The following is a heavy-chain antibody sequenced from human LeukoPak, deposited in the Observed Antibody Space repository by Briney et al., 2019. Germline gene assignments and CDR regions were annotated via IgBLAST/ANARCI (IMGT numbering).Heavy chain of an antibody. J-gene: IGHJ4*02. CDR1: GFTCSSYA. D-gene: IGHD2-15*01. CDR3: AKGTVRSCSGPSCYPLDS. CDR2: VTDTGGNT. V-gene: IGHV3-23*01. Sequence: GGSLRLSCAASGFTCSSYAMTWVRQGPVKGLEWLSVVTDTGGNTYHADSAKGRFTISRDNSKNTVYLEMNSLRVEDTAVYYCAKGTVRSCSGPSCYPLDSWGQGTLVTVSS.